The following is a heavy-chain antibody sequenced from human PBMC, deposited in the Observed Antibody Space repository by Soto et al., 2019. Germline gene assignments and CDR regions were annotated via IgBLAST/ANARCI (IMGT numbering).Heavy chain of an antibody. CDR3: ARVYVFLGAFDI. J-gene: IGHJ3*02. Sequence: SGPTLVNPTQTLTLTCTFSGFSLSTSGMCVSWIRQPPGKALEWLARIDWDDDKYYSTSLKTRLTISKDTSKNQVVLTMTNIDPVDTATYYCARVYVFLGAFDIWGQGTVVTVSS. CDR1: GFSLSTSGMC. V-gene: IGHV2-70*11. CDR2: IDWDDDK. D-gene: IGHD3-16*01.